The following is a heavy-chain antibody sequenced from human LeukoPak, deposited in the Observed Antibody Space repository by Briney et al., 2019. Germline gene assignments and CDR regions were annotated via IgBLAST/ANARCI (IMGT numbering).Heavy chain of an antibody. CDR2: INHSGST. Sequence: SETLSLTCAVYGGSFSGYYWSWIRQPPGKGLEWMGEINHSGSTNYNPSLKSRVTISVDTSKNQFSLKLSSVTAADTAVYYCARGTMVRGVILHWGQGTLVTVSS. V-gene: IGHV4-34*01. J-gene: IGHJ4*02. CDR3: ARGTMVRGVILH. D-gene: IGHD3-10*01. CDR1: GGSFSGYY.